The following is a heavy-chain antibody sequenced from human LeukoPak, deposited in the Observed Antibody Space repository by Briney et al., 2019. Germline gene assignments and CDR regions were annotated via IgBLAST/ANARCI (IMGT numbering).Heavy chain of an antibody. CDR2: IYHSGST. D-gene: IGHD1-26*01. J-gene: IGHJ4*02. CDR3: AATNLGAQSLFDY. CDR1: GGSISSGGYY. Sequence: SETLSLTCTVSGGSISSGGYYWSWIRQPPGKGLEWIGYIYHSGSTYYNPSLKSRVTISVDRSKNQFSLKLSSVTAADTAVYYCAATNLGAQSLFDYWGQGTLVTVSS. V-gene: IGHV4-30-2*01.